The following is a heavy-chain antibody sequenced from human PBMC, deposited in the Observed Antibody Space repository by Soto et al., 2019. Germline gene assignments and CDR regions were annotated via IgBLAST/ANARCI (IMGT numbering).Heavy chain of an antibody. CDR3: ARDSGDCTNGVCHFDY. CDR1: GFTFSSYA. CDR2: ISYDGSNK. D-gene: IGHD2-8*01. J-gene: IGHJ4*02. V-gene: IGHV3-30-3*01. Sequence: GGSLRLSCAASGFTFSSYAMHWVRQAPGKGLEWVAVISYDGSNKYYADSVKGRFTISRDNSKNTLYLQMNSLRAEDTAVYYCARDSGDCTNGVCHFDYWGQGTLVTVSS.